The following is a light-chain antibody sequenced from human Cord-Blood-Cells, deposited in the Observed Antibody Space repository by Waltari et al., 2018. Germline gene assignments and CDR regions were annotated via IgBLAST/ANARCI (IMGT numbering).Light chain of an antibody. Sequence: QSALTQPRSVSVSPGQSVTIPCTGTISVVGGYNYVSCYQQHPDKAPKLMIYDCSKRPSGVPDRFSGSKSGNPASLTISGLQAEDEADYYCCSYAGSYTYVFGTGTNVTVL. V-gene: IGLV2-11*01. CDR3: CSYAGSYTYV. CDR2: DCS. J-gene: IGLJ1*01. CDR1: ISVVGGYNY.